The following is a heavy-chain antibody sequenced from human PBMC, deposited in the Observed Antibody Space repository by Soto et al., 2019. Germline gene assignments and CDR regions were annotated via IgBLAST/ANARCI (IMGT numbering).Heavy chain of an antibody. Sequence: RLSCAAPGXSFEIYTMHWVRQAPGKGLRWVALISWDGGSTYYADSVKGRFTISRDNSKNSLYLQMNSLRTEDTALYYCAKDILSTSYDILTGYYLSYGMDVWGQGTTVTVSS. CDR1: GXSFEIYT. CDR3: AKDILSTSYDILTGYYLSYGMDV. D-gene: IGHD3-9*01. J-gene: IGHJ6*02. CDR2: ISWDGGST. V-gene: IGHV3-43*01.